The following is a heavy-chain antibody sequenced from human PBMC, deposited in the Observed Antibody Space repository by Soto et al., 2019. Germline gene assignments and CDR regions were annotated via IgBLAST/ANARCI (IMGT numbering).Heavy chain of an antibody. D-gene: IGHD3-3*01. CDR1: GFTFSSYA. CDR3: AKWRDYDFWSGYFDY. Sequence: GGSLRLSCAASGFTFSSYAMSWVRQAPGKGLEWVSAISGSGGSTYYADSVKGRFTISRDNSKNTLYLQMNSLRAEDTAVYYCAKWRDYDFWSGYFDYWGQGTLVTVSS. CDR2: ISGSGGST. J-gene: IGHJ4*02. V-gene: IGHV3-23*01.